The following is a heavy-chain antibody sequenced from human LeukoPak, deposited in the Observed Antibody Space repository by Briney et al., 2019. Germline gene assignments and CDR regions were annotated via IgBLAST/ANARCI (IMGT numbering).Heavy chain of an antibody. Sequence: PGGSLRLSCAASGFTFSSYAMSWVRQAPGKGLEWVSAISGSGGSTYYADSVKGRFTISRDNSENTLYLQMNSLRAEDTAVYYCAKDDSYYDSSGYPIDYWGQGTLVTVSS. CDR3: AKDDSYYDSSGYPIDY. CDR1: GFTFSSYA. V-gene: IGHV3-23*01. D-gene: IGHD3-22*01. CDR2: ISGSGGST. J-gene: IGHJ4*02.